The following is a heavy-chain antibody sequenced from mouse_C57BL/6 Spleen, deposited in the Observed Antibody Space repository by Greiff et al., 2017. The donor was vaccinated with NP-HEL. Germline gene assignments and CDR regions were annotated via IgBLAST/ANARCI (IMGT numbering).Heavy chain of an antibody. D-gene: IGHD1-1*01. V-gene: IGHV1-82*01. J-gene: IGHJ3*01. CDR3: AREGGYYCSSPAWFAY. Sequence: VQLQQSGPELVKPGASVKISCKASGYAFSSYWMNWVKQRPGKGLEWIGRIYPGDGDTNYNGKFKGKATLTADKYSSTAYMQLSSLTSEDSAFYFCAREGGYYCSSPAWFAYWGKGTLVTVSA. CDR2: IYPGDGDT. CDR1: GYAFSSYW.